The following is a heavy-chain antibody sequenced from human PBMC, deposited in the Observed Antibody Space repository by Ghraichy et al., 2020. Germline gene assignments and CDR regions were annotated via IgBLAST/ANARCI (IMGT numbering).Heavy chain of an antibody. D-gene: IGHD6-6*01. Sequence: GGSLRLSCAVSTFTFSSYAMNWVRQAPGKGLQWVSVVSASGDSTYYADSVKGRFTISRDNSKNTLYLQMNSLTAEDTAIYYCVKVREGLGSIAPRQGPHFYYYSAMDVWGQGTTVTVSS. V-gene: IGHV3-23*01. CDR2: VSASGDST. CDR1: TFTFSSYA. J-gene: IGHJ6*02. CDR3: VKVREGLGSIAPRQGPHFYYYSAMDV.